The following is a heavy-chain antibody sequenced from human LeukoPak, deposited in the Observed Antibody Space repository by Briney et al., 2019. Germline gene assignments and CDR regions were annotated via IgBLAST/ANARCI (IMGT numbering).Heavy chain of an antibody. CDR1: GVTFSSFG. D-gene: IGHD1-1*01. CDR2: ISYDGSDN. V-gene: IGHV3-30*18. CDR3: AKGRWAAHFGTERSGIDY. Sequence: GGSLRLSCAASGVTFSSFGMHWVRQAPGKGLEWVSVISYDGSDNYYADSVKGRFTISRDNSKNTLYLQMNSLRAEDTAVYYCAKGRWAAHFGTERSGIDYWGQGTLVTVSS. J-gene: IGHJ4*02.